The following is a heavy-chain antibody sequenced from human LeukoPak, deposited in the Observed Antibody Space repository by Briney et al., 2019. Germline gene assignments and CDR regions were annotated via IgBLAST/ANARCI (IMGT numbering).Heavy chain of an antibody. D-gene: IGHD1-26*01. CDR1: GYTXTGYY. Sequence: GASVKVSCKASGYTXTGYYMHWVRQAPGQGLEWMGWINPNSGGTNYAQKFQGRVTMTRDTSISTAYMELSRLRSDDTAVYCCARDSSIVGAMGIDYWGQGTLVTVSS. V-gene: IGHV1-2*02. CDR2: INPNSGGT. J-gene: IGHJ4*02. CDR3: ARDSSIVGAMGIDY.